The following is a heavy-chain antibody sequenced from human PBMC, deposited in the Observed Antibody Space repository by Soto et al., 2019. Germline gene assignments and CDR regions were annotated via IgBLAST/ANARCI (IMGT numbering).Heavy chain of an antibody. CDR1: GFTFSNYA. CDR3: AKIESRFYYDSTGYYPFDY. CDR2: LGGSGVST. Sequence: GGSRRLSCAACGFTFSNYAMTWVRQAPGKGLEWVSALGGSGVSTYYADSVMGRFTISRDNSKNTVYLQMNSLRAEDTAVYYCAKIESRFYYDSTGYYPFDYWGQGTLVTVSS. V-gene: IGHV3-23*01. J-gene: IGHJ4*02. D-gene: IGHD3-22*01.